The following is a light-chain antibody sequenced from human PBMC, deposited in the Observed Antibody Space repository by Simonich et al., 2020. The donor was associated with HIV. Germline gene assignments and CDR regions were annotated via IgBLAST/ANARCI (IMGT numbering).Light chain of an antibody. J-gene: IGKJ2*01. Sequence: EIVMTQSPATLSVSPGERATISCRASQSVSSNLAWYQQKPGQAPRLLIYGASTRATGIPARFSGSGSGTEFTLTISGMQSEDFVVYYCQQYNNWLYTFGQGTKLEIK. CDR3: QQYNNWLYT. CDR2: GAS. V-gene: IGKV3-15*01. CDR1: QSVSSN.